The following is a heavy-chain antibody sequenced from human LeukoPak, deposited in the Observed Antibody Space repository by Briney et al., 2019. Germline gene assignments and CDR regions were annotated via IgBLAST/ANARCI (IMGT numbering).Heavy chain of an antibody. CDR1: VGSISSSSYY. J-gene: IGHJ4*02. D-gene: IGHD3-22*01. CDR3: ARLYYDSSGYYQICYFDY. V-gene: IGHV4-39*01. Sequence: SETLSLTCTVSVGSISSSSYYWGWIRQPPGKGLEWIGRIYYSGSTYYNPSLKSRVTISVDTSKNQFSLNLSSVTAADTAVYYCARLYYDSSGYYQICYFDYWGQGTLVTVSS. CDR2: IYYSGST.